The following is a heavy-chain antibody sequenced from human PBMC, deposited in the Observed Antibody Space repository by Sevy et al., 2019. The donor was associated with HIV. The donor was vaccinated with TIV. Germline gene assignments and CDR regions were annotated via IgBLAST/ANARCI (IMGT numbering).Heavy chain of an antibody. J-gene: IGHJ6*02. CDR1: GFTFSSFG. Sequence: GGSLRLSCSASGFTFSSFGMHWVRQAPGKGLELVSAISSNGGSTYYADSVKGRFTISRDNSKETLYLQMSSLRVEDTAVYYCVRLVVISIYYYNGRDVWGQGTTVTVSS. D-gene: IGHD2-21*01. V-gene: IGHV3-64D*06. CDR3: VRLVVISIYYYNGRDV. CDR2: ISSNGGST.